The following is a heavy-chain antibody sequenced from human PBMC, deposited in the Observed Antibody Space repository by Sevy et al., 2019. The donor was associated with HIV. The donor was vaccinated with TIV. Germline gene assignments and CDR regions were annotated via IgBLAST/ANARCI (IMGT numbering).Heavy chain of an antibody. CDR1: GFPFSSYW. Sequence: GGSLRLSCAASGFPFSSYWMSWVRQAPGGGLEWVANINQDGSEKNYVDSVKGRFTISRDNAENSLYLQMNSLRVDDTAVYFCAREVPRLPITYWGQGSLVTISS. D-gene: IGHD6-25*01. CDR3: AREVPRLPITY. CDR2: INQDGSEK. J-gene: IGHJ4*02. V-gene: IGHV3-7*01.